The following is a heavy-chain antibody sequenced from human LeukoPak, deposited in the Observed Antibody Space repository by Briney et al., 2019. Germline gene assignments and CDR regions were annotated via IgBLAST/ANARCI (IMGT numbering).Heavy chain of an antibody. CDR3: ARASYYGSGSYYLPYYYYYGMDV. J-gene: IGHJ6*02. V-gene: IGHV3-7*03. CDR2: IKQDGSEK. D-gene: IGHD3-10*01. CDR1: GFTFSSYW. Sequence: PGGSLRLSCAASGFTFSSYWMSWVRQAPGKGLEWVANIKQDGSEKYYVDSAKGRFTISRDNAKNSLYLQMNSLRAEDTAVYYCARASYYGSGSYYLPYYYYYGMDVWGQGTTVTVSS.